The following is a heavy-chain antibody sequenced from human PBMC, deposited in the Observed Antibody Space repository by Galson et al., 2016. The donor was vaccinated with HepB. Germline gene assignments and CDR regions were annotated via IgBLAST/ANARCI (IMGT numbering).Heavy chain of an antibody. CDR1: GYIFTTNY. V-gene: IGHV5-51*01. J-gene: IGHJ4*02. D-gene: IGHD5-24*01. Sequence: QSGAEVTKARESLKISCKGSGYIFTTNYIAWVRQMPGKGLEWMGIIWPSDSETRYSPSFQGQVTFSADKSINTAYLQWSSLKASDTAMYYCLRLSNDGYNFFDSWGQGTLVTVSS. CDR3: LRLSNDGYNFFDS. CDR2: IWPSDSET.